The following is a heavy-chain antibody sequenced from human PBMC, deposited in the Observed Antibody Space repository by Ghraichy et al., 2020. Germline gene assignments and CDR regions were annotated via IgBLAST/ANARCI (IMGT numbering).Heavy chain of an antibody. J-gene: IGHJ5*02. V-gene: IGHV1-18*04. D-gene: IGHD3-3*01. CDR3: ARDSFAIFGVASNWFDP. CDR2: ISAYNGNT. Sequence: ASVKVSCKASGYTFTSYGISWVRQAPGQGLEWMGWISAYNGNTNYAQKLQGRVTMTTDTSTSTAYMELRSLRSDDTAVYYCARDSFAIFGVASNWFDPWGQGTLVTVSS. CDR1: GYTFTSYG.